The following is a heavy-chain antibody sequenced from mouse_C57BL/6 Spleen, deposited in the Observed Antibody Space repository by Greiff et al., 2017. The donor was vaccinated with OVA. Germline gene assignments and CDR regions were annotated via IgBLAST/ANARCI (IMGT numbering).Heavy chain of an antibody. V-gene: IGHV1-26*01. D-gene: IGHD4-1*01. J-gene: IGHJ3*01. CDR3: ARKENWDSWFAY. Sequence: VQLQQSGPELVKPGASVKISCKASGYTFTDYYMNWVKQSHGKSLEWIGDINPNNGGTSYNQKFKGKATLTVDKSSSTAYMELRSLTSEDSAVYYCARKENWDSWFAYWGQGTLVTVSA. CDR1: GYTFTDYY. CDR2: INPNNGGT.